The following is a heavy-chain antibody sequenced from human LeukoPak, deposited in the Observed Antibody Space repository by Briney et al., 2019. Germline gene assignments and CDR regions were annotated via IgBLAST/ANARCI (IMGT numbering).Heavy chain of an antibody. Sequence: SETLSLTCTVSGGSISHYYWSWIRQSPGKGLGWIGYIYYSGTTNYNPSLRSRVTISVDTSNNHFSLHLISVTAADTAVYYCARHEYYDFWSGYYTKPFDYWGQGTLVTVSS. CDR2: IYYSGTT. CDR3: ARHEYYDFWSGYYTKPFDY. V-gene: IGHV4-59*08. D-gene: IGHD3-3*01. CDR1: GGSISHYY. J-gene: IGHJ4*02.